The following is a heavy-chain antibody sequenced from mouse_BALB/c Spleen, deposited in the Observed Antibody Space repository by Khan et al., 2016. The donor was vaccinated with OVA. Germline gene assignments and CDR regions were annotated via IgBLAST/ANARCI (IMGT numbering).Heavy chain of an antibody. Sequence: EVKLEESGGALVKPGGSLKLSCAVSGFTFSSYVMSWVRQTPEKRLEWVASISSGGTPAYPDSLKGRFTISRDNARNIMYLQMSSMRSEDTAMYYCVREAYRYDEYYFDYWGQGTTLTVSS. CDR2: ISSGGTP. V-gene: IGHV5-6-5*01. CDR3: VREAYRYDEYYFDY. D-gene: IGHD2-14*01. CDR1: GFTFSSYV. J-gene: IGHJ2*01.